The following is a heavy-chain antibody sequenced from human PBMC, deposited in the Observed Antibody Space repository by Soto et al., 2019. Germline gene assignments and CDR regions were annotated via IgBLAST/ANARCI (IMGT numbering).Heavy chain of an antibody. CDR2: IIPIFGTA. Sequence: SVKVSCKASGGTFSGYAISWVRQAPGQGLEWMGGIIPIFGTANYAQKFQGRVTITADKSTSTAYMELSSLRSVDTAVYYCARVGTIAVAGTGFDPWGQGTLVTVSS. J-gene: IGHJ5*02. D-gene: IGHD6-19*01. V-gene: IGHV1-69*06. CDR1: GGTFSGYA. CDR3: ARVGTIAVAGTGFDP.